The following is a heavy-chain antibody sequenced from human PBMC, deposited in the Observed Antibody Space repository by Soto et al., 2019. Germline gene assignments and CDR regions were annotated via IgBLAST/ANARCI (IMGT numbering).Heavy chain of an antibody. CDR1: GGSTSSYY. J-gene: IGHJ4*02. V-gene: IGHV4-59*12. D-gene: IGHD2-8*02. Sequence: PSETLSLTCTVSGGSTSSYYYTWIRQTPGKGLDWIGYIYYSGNTYYNPSLKSRVTISVDTSKNQFSLKLTSVTAADTAVYYCARDKITGLFDYWGQGTLVTVSS. CDR2: IYYSGNT. CDR3: ARDKITGLFDY.